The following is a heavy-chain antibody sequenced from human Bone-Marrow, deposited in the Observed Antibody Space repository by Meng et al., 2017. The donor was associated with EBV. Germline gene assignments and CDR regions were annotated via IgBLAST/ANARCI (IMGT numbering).Heavy chain of an antibody. V-gene: IGHV4-61*01. CDR3: ASTSGNLIYSDS. CDR1: CASVSSGSYY. CDR2: NYSNGNT. J-gene: IGHJ4*02. D-gene: IGHD1-26*01. Sequence: QVALLEAGPGMVKPSGTLSLNCTASCASVSSGSYYWNWIRQPPGNDLEWIGYNYSNGNTNYNPSLRSPFTISVDTSKNQFSLKLSSVTAAATAVYSCASTSGNLIYSDSWGQGTLVTVSS.